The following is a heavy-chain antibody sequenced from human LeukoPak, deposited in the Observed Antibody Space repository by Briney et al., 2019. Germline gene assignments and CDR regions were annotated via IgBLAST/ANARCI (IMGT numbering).Heavy chain of an antibody. Sequence: PGGSLRLSCAASAFTFSDYYMSWIRQAPGKGLEWLSYISSSGSHMSYADSVKGRFTISRDNGEKSLYLQMNSLTDEDTAVYYCARDLGSGWYLDYWGQGTLLTVSS. CDR2: ISSSGSHM. D-gene: IGHD6-19*01. V-gene: IGHV3-11*04. J-gene: IGHJ4*02. CDR3: ARDLGSGWYLDY. CDR1: AFTFSDYY.